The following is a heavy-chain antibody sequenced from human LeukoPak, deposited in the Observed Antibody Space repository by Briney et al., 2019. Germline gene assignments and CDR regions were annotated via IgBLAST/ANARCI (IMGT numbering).Heavy chain of an antibody. CDR2: INPNSGGT. CDR1: GYTFTGYY. CDR3: ARDGTAVAGLDY. V-gene: IGHV1-2*02. D-gene: IGHD6-19*01. J-gene: IGHJ4*02. Sequence: ASVKVSCKASGYTFTGYYMHWVRQAPGQGLEWVGWINPNSGGTNYAQKFQGRVTVTRDTSISTAYMELSRLRSDDTAVYYCARDGTAVAGLDYWGQGTLVTVSS.